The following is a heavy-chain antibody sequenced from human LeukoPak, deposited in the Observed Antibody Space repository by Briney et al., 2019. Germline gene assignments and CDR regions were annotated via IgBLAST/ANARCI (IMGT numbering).Heavy chain of an antibody. CDR2: IYSDGNT. CDR3: AGDTHSSSWYDH. V-gene: IGHV3-53*01. D-gene: IGHD6-13*01. J-gene: IGHJ5*02. Sequence: GGSLRPSCAVSGFTFSSIYMSWVRQAPGKGLEWVSSIYSDGNTYYADSVKGRFTISRDSSRNTLYLQMNSLRVEDSAVYYCAGDTHSSSWYDHWGQGTLVTVSS. CDR1: GFTFSSIY.